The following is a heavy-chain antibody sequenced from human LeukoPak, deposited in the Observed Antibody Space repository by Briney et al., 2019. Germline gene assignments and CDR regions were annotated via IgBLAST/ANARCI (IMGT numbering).Heavy chain of an antibody. CDR3: ARGLAARPPFDY. CDR1: GGSISSSNW. J-gene: IGHJ4*02. CDR2: IYHSGST. D-gene: IGHD6-6*01. Sequence: SETLSLTCAVSGGSISSSNWWSWVRQPPGKGLEWIGEIYHSGSTNYNPSLKSRVTISVDTSKNQFSLKLSSVTAADTAVYYCARGLAARPPFDYWGQGTLVTVSS. V-gene: IGHV4-4*02.